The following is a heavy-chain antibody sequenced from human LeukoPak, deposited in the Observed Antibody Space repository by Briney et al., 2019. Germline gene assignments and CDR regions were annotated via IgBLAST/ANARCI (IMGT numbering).Heavy chain of an antibody. CDR3: ATPSYGPGSYFDY. CDR2: ISAYNGNT. J-gene: IGHJ4*02. D-gene: IGHD3-10*01. Sequence: ASVKVSCKASGYTFTSYGISWVRQAPGQGLEWMGWISAYNGNTNYAQKLQGRVTMTTDTSTSTAYMELSSLRSEDTAVYYCATPSYGPGSYFDYWGQGTLVTVSS. V-gene: IGHV1-18*01. CDR1: GYTFTSYG.